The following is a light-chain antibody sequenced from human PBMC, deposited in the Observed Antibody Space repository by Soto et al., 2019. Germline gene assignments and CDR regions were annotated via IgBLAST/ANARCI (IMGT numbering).Light chain of an antibody. V-gene: IGKV3-20*01. CDR1: QSVSSSY. CDR3: QQYGSSPWT. CDR2: GAS. Sequence: EIVLTQSPGTLSLSPGERATLSCRASQSVSSSYLAWYQQKPGQAPRLLTYGASSRATGIPDRFSGSGCGTDFTLTISRLEPEDFAVYYCQQYGSSPWTFGQGTKVEIK. J-gene: IGKJ1*01.